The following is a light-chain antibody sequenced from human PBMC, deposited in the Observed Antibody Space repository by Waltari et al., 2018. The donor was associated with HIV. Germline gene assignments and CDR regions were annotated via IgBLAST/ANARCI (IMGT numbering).Light chain of an antibody. Sequence: SYELTQPPSVSVSPGQTATIPCSGDKLGDTYASWYQQKPGPSPVLVIYQDNKRPSGIPERFSGSNSGNTATLTISGTQAVDEADYYCQAWDSNAPVFGGGTKLTVL. J-gene: IGLJ2*01. V-gene: IGLV3-1*01. CDR1: KLGDTY. CDR2: QDN. CDR3: QAWDSNAPV.